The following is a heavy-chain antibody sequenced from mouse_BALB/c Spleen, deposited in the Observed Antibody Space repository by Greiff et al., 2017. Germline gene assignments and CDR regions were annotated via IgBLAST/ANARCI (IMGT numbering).Heavy chain of an antibody. CDR2: IYPYNGGT. Sequence: VQLQQSGPELVKPGASVKISCKASGYTFTDYNMHWVQQSHGKSLEWIGYIYPYNGGTGYNQKFKSKATLTVDNSSSTAYMELRSLTSEDSAVYYCAREGIYYGNYDAMDYWGQGTSVTVSS. D-gene: IGHD2-1*01. CDR3: AREGIYYGNYDAMDY. V-gene: IGHV1S29*02. CDR1: GYTFTDYN. J-gene: IGHJ4*01.